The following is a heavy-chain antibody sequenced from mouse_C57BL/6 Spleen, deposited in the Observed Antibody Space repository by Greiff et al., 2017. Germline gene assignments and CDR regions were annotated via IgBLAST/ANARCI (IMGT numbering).Heavy chain of an antibody. CDR2: INPNNGGT. V-gene: IGHV1-26*01. J-gene: IGHJ3*01. Sequence: VQLQQSGPELVKPGASVKISCKASGYTFTDYYMNWVKQSHGKSLEWIGDINPNNGGTSYNQKFKGKATLTVDKSSSTAYMERRSLTSEYSAVYYCARTNYYYGSSSFAYWGQGTLVTVSA. D-gene: IGHD1-1*01. CDR1: GYTFTDYY. CDR3: ARTNYYYGSSSFAY.